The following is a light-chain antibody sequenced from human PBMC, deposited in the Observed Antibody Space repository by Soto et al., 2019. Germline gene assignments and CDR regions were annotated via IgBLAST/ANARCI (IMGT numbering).Light chain of an antibody. Sequence: EIVLTQSPATLSLSPGERATLSCRASQSVSSYLAWYQQKPGQAPRLLIYDASNRATGIPARFSGSGSGTDFTLTISSLEPEDFAVYYCQQRSNWPVTFGPGTKGD. V-gene: IGKV3-11*01. J-gene: IGKJ3*01. CDR3: QQRSNWPVT. CDR1: QSVSSY. CDR2: DAS.